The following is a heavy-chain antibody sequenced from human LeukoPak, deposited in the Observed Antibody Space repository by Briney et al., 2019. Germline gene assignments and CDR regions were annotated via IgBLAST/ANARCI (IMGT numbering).Heavy chain of an antibody. CDR3: ARSMVRGGVISGPSNGLDV. Sequence: SETLSLTCTVSGGSISSYYWSWIRQPPGKGLEWIGYIYYSGSTNYNPSLKSRVTISVDTSKNQFALMLSSVTAADTAVYYCARSMVRGGVISGPSNGLDVGGQGTTVTVSS. J-gene: IGHJ6*02. CDR2: IYYSGST. V-gene: IGHV4-59*08. D-gene: IGHD3-10*01. CDR1: GGSISSYY.